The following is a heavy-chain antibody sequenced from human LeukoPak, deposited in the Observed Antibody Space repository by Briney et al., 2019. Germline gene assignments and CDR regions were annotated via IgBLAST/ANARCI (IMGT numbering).Heavy chain of an antibody. CDR2: IIPIFGTA. CDR3: ARVIVGATPGDY. D-gene: IGHD1-26*01. CDR1: GGTFSSYA. Sequence: ASVKVSCKASGGTFSSYAISWVRQAPGQGLEWMGGIIPIFGTANYAQKFQGRVTITADESTSTAYMELSSLRSEDTAVYYCARVIVGATPGDYWGQGTLVTVSS. V-gene: IGHV1-69*13. J-gene: IGHJ4*02.